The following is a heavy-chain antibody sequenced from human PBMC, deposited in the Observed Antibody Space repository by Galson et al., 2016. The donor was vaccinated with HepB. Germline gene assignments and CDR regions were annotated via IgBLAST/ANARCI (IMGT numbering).Heavy chain of an antibody. Sequence: SVKVSCKASGYTFTSYVMHWVRQAPGQRLEWMGWIDAGNGNTKYSQKFQGRVTITRDTSATTAYMELSSLKSEDTAVYYCARDPPRYCSGGSCNYYYDMDVWGQGTLVTVSS. J-gene: IGHJ6*02. V-gene: IGHV1-3*01. CDR3: ARDPPRYCSGGSCNYYYDMDV. D-gene: IGHD2-15*01. CDR1: GYTFTSYV. CDR2: IDAGNGNT.